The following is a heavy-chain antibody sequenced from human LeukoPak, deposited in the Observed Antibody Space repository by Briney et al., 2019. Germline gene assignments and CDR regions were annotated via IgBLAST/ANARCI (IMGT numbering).Heavy chain of an antibody. D-gene: IGHD6-19*01. CDR3: AKVEAYSSGWYRGFYGMDV. V-gene: IGHV3-30*18. CDR2: LSYDGSSR. Sequence: PGRSLRLSCAASGFTFSNYGMHWVRQAPGKGLEWVAVLSYDGSSRYYADSVKGRFTISRDNSKNTLYLQMNSLRAEDTAVYYCAKVEAYSSGWYRGFYGMDVWGQGTTVTVSS. CDR1: GFTFSNYG. J-gene: IGHJ6*01.